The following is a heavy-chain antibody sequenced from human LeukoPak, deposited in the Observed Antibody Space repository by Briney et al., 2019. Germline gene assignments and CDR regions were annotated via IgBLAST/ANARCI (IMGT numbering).Heavy chain of an antibody. CDR3: ARRSAAKDAFDI. CDR1: RFTFSTYW. CDR2: INSDGSST. D-gene: IGHD6-25*01. V-gene: IGHV3-74*01. Sequence: GGSLRLSCAASRFTFSTYWMHWVRQAPGKGLVWVSRINSDGSSTDYADSVKGRFTISRDNAKNTLYLQMNSLRAEDTAVYYCARRSAAKDAFDIWGQGTKVTVSS. J-gene: IGHJ3*02.